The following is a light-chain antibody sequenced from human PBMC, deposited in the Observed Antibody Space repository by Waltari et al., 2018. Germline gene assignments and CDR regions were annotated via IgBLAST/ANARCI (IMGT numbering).Light chain of an antibody. CDR2: GAS. V-gene: IGKV3-20*01. Sequence: DTVLTQSPDTVSLSPGDRGTLSCRASQSVTSIALSWFQQRPGQAPRLLIYGASNRATDIPDRFSGSGSRTDFTVTISRLEPKDFAVYYCQHYDGSVVTFGGGTKVEI. CDR3: QHYDGSVVT. CDR1: QSVTSIA. J-gene: IGKJ4*01.